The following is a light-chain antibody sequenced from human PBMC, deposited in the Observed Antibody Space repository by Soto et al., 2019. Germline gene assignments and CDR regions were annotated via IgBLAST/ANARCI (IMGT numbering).Light chain of an antibody. Sequence: EIVMTQSPATLSVSPGERATLSCRASQSVSSNLAWYQQKPGQAPRLLIYHASTRATGIPARFSGSGSGTEFTLTISSLQCEDFAVYYCQQYNKWPLTFGGGTKVEIK. CDR3: QQYNKWPLT. CDR2: HAS. V-gene: IGKV3-15*01. J-gene: IGKJ4*01. CDR1: QSVSSN.